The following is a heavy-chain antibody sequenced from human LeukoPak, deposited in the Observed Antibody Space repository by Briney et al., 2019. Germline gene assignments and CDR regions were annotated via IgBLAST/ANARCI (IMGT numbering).Heavy chain of an antibody. V-gene: IGHV4-39*02. CDR1: GGSINNKNYY. Sequence: PSETLSLTCSVSGGSINNKNYYWGWIRQPPGKGLEWIGSLYYVGNTFHNPSLKSRVSISVDRSKNLFSLRLGSMTAADTAVYYCARAAGFSTSLVVVIHAPFDIWGQGAMVTVSS. CDR3: ARAAGFSTSLVVVIHAPFDI. J-gene: IGHJ3*02. D-gene: IGHD2/OR15-2a*01. CDR2: LYYVGNT.